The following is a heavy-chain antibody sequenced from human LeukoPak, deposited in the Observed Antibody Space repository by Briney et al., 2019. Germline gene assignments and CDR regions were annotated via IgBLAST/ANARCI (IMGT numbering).Heavy chain of an antibody. Sequence: SETLSLTCTVSGGSISSGGYYWSWIRQHPGKGLEWTGYIYYSGSTYYNPSLKSRVTISVDTSKNQFSLKLSSVTAADTAVYYCARERNYYDSSGYPDTPIDYWGQGTLVTVSS. CDR2: IYYSGST. D-gene: IGHD3-22*01. V-gene: IGHV4-31*03. CDR3: ARERNYYDSSGYPDTPIDY. CDR1: GGSISSGGYY. J-gene: IGHJ4*02.